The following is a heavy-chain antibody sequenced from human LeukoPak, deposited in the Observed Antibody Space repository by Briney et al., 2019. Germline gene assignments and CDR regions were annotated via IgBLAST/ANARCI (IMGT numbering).Heavy chain of an antibody. CDR3: ARVKKLMPESEF. CDR1: GYTFIDFY. D-gene: IGHD2-2*01. CDR2: INPNSGAI. V-gene: IGHV1-2*02. J-gene: IGHJ4*02. Sequence: ASVKVSCKASGYTFIDFYIHWVRQAPGQGLEWMGWINPNSGAIKYSQKFQGRVSMTRDTSTSTAYMDPSSLRSDDTAVYYCARVKKLMPESEFWGQGTLVTVS.